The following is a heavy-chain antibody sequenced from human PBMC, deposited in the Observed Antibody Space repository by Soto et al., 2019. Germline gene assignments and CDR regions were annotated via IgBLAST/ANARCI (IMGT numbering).Heavy chain of an antibody. V-gene: IGHV1-8*01. CDR1: GYTFTSYD. J-gene: IGHJ6*03. Sequence: VASVKVSCKASGYTFTSYDINWVRQATGQGLEWMGWMNPNSGNTGYAQKFQGRVTMTRNTSISTAYMELSSLRSEDTAVYYCARGSQGGYDFWSGYFIYYYYMDVWGKGTTVTVSS. CDR3: ARGSQGGYDFWSGYFIYYYYMDV. CDR2: MNPNSGNT. D-gene: IGHD3-3*01.